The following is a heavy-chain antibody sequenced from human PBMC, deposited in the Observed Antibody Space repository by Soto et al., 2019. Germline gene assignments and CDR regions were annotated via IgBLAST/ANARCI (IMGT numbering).Heavy chain of an antibody. V-gene: IGHV3-23*01. D-gene: IGHD3-3*01. Sequence: EVQRLESGGGVVQPGWSLRLSCAASGCSFRNYAVTWVRQAPGKGLEWVSAISASGGSTYYADSVKGRFTISRDNSKNTVQLEMNSLRAEDTAVYYCAKRLWSGSNSVGNGMDVWGQGTTVTVSS. CDR2: ISASGGST. J-gene: IGHJ6*02. CDR3: AKRLWSGSNSVGNGMDV. CDR1: GCSFRNYA.